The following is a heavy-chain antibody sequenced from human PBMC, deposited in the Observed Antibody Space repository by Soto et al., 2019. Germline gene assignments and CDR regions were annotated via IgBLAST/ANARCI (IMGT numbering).Heavy chain of an antibody. CDR1: GGSISSYY. J-gene: IGHJ5*02. V-gene: IGHV4-59*01. CDR2: IYYSGST. Sequence: QVQLQESGPGLVKPSETLSLTCTVSGGSISSYYWSWIRQPPGKGLEWVGYIYYSGSTNYNPPLKSRVTISVDTSKNQFSLKLSSVTAADTAVYYCARSVVVVAATRIWFDPWGQGTLVTVSS. CDR3: ARSVVVVAATRIWFDP. D-gene: IGHD2-15*01.